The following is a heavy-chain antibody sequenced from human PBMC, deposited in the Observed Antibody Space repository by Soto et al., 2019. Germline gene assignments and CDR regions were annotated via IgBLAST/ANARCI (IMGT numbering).Heavy chain of an antibody. J-gene: IGHJ5*02. Sequence: QVQLVQSGAEVKKPGASVKVSCKVSGYSLTEISMHWVLQAPGKGLEWMGGFDPEDDETIYAQKFQGRLTMTEDTSTDTAYMELSGLRSEDTAVYYCATESGWYNWFDPWGQGTLVTVSS. CDR3: ATESGWYNWFDP. CDR1: GYSLTEIS. CDR2: FDPEDDET. V-gene: IGHV1-24*01. D-gene: IGHD6-19*01.